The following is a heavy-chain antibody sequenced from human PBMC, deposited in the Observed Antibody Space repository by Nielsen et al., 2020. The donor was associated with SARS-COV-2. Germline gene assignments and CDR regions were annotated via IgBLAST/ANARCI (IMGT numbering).Heavy chain of an antibody. J-gene: IGHJ6*02. CDR3: ARDAGDSSSWDYYYYGMDV. CDR2: LSYDGGNE. V-gene: IGHV3-30*03. D-gene: IGHD6-13*01. CDR1: GFTFSNYG. Sequence: GESLKISCAASGFTFSNYGMHWVRQAPGKGLEWVAVLSYDGGNEYYADSVKGRFTISRDNSKNTLYLQMNSLRTEDTAVYYCARDAGDSSSWDYYYYGMDVWGQGTTVTVSS.